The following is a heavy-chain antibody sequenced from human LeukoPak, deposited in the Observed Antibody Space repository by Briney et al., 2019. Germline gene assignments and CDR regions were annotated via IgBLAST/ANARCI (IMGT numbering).Heavy chain of an antibody. V-gene: IGHV3-53*01. J-gene: IGHJ4*02. CDR3: AGGRGGWYAFES. CDR1: NFTVSGNY. D-gene: IGHD6-19*01. Sequence: GGSLRLSCAASNFTVSGNYMTWVRQTPGMGLECVSVMYTEDVAYYADSVKGRFTISRDNSKNTLYLQMNSLRTEDTAVYYCAGGRGGWYAFESRGQGTLDTVSS. CDR2: MYTEDVA.